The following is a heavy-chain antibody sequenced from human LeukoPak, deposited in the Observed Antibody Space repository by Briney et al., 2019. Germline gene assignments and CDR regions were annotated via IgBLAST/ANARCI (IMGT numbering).Heavy chain of an antibody. CDR1: GFSFTSH. D-gene: IGHD6-6*01. J-gene: IGHJ4*02. CDR2: IYSGGST. Sequence: GGSLRLSCLASGFSFTSHMNWVRQAPGKGLEWVSVIYSGGSTYYADSVKGRFTISRDNSKNTLYLQMNSLRAEDTAVYYCARGSYSSSSADYWGQGTLVTVSA. V-gene: IGHV3-66*01. CDR3: ARGSYSSSSADY.